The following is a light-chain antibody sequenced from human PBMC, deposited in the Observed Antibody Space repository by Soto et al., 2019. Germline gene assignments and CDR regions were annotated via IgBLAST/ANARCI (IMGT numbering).Light chain of an antibody. V-gene: IGLV2-14*01. J-gene: IGLJ2*01. Sequence: QSVLTQPASVSGSPGQSITISCTGTGSDVGGYNYVSWYQQHPGKAPKLMIYDVSNRPSGVSNRFSGSKSGNTASLTISGLQAEDEADYYCSSYTSSSTPHVVFGGGTKLTVL. CDR3: SSYTSSSTPHVV. CDR1: GSDVGGYNY. CDR2: DVS.